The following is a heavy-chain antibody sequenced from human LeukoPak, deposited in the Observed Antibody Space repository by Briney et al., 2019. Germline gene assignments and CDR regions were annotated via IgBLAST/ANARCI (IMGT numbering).Heavy chain of an antibody. V-gene: IGHV3-23*01. CDR3: AKRGVVIRVILVGFHKEAYYFES. CDR1: GITLSNYG. CDR2: ISVSGGST. J-gene: IGHJ4*02. Sequence: GGSLRLSCAVSGITLSNYGMSWVRQAPGKGLEWVAGISVSGGSTNYADSVKGRFTISRDNPKNTLYLQMNSLRAEDTAVYFCAKRGVVIRVILVGFHKEAYYFESWGQGVLVTVSS. D-gene: IGHD3/OR15-3a*01.